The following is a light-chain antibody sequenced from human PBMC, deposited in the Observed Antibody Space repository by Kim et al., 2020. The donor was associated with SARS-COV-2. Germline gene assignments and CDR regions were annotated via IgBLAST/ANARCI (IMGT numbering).Light chain of an antibody. J-gene: IGLJ3*02. Sequence: QSALTQPPSASGTPGQSVTISCTGTSSDVGGYNYVSWYKQRPGKAPKLMIYEVSKRQSGVPDRFTGSKSGNTASLTVSGLQAEDEGDYYCSSYAGSINFNWVFGGGTQLTVL. CDR1: SSDVGGYNY. CDR3: SSYAGSINFNWV. CDR2: EVS. V-gene: IGLV2-8*01.